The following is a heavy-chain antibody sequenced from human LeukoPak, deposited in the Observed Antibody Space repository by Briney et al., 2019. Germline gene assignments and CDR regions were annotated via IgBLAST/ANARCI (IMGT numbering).Heavy chain of an antibody. J-gene: IGHJ5*02. V-gene: IGHV4-39*07. CDR3: ARAGEAMDNNWFDP. CDR1: GGSISSSSYY. CDR2: IYYSGST. D-gene: IGHD5-18*01. Sequence: PSETLSLTCTVSGGSISSSSYYWGWIRQPPGKGLEWIGSIYYSGSTYYNPSLKSRVTISVDTSKNQFSLKLSSVTAADTAVYYCARAGEAMDNNWFDPWGQGTLVTVSS.